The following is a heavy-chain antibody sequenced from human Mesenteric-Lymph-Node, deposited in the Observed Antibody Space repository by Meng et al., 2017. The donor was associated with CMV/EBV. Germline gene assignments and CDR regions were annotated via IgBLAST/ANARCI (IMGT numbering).Heavy chain of an antibody. CDR3: ARDRDTDWYSPFDY. CDR1: GYTFIDYY. J-gene: IGHJ4*02. Sequence: QVQLVQSGPEVKKPGASVRVSCKASGYTFIDYYINWVRQAPGQGLEWMGRINPKTGGRSYAQNFQGRVTMTRDTSINTAYMEVNRLNSDDTAMYYCARDRDTDWYSPFDYWGPGTLVTVSS. CDR2: INPKTGGR. D-gene: IGHD3-9*01. V-gene: IGHV1-2*06.